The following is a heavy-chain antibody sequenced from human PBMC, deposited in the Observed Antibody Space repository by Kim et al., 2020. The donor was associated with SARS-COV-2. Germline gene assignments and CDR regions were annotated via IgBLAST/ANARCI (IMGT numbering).Heavy chain of an antibody. J-gene: IGHJ6*02. D-gene: IGHD3-3*01. CDR2: ISASGANS. Sequence: GGSLRLSCAASGFTFSNYAMTWVRQVPGKGLEWVSTISASGANSYYGDSVKGRFTTSRDNSKDTLFLQMDSLRGEDTAIYFCAKDRLQFWGWSPGPLHYYGMDVWGQGTTVTVSS. CDR1: GFTFSNYA. V-gene: IGHV3-23*01. CDR3: AKDRLQFWGWSPGPLHYYGMDV.